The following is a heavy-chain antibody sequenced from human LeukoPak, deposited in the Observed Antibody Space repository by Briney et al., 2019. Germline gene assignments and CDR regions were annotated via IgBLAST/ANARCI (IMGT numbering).Heavy chain of an antibody. J-gene: IGHJ4*02. D-gene: IGHD2-21*02. Sequence: GGSLRLSCAASGFTFSSYAMSWVRQAPGKGLEWVSAISGSGGSTYYADSVKGRFTISRDNSKNTLYLQMNSLRAEDTAVYCCAIARHIVVVTAIPFDYWGQGTLVTVSS. CDR3: AIARHIVVVTAIPFDY. CDR2: ISGSGGST. CDR1: GFTFSSYA. V-gene: IGHV3-23*01.